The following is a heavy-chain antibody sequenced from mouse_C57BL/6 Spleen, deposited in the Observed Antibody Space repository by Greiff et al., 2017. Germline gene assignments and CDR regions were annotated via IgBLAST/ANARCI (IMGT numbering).Heavy chain of an antibody. J-gene: IGHJ4*01. CDR1: GYTFTEYT. V-gene: IGHV1-62-2*01. CDR2: FYPGSGSI. Sequence: QVQLQQSGAELVKPGASVKLSCKASGYTFTEYTIHWVKQRSGQGLEWIGWFYPGSGSIKYNEKFKDKATLTADTSSSTVYMELSRLTSEDSAVYVYARHEEGGLLRGDYAMDYWGQGTSVTVSS. D-gene: IGHD2-3*01. CDR3: ARHEEGGLLRGDYAMDY.